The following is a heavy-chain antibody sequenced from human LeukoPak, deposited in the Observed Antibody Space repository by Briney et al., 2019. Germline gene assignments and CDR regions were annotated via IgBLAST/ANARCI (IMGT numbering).Heavy chain of an antibody. D-gene: IGHD3-22*01. J-gene: IGHJ4*02. V-gene: IGHV1-18*04. CDR3: ARGSPPRRNYDSRGYYSYYFDC. CDR2: ISAYNGNT. CDR1: GYTFTRYY. Sequence: ASVKVSCKASGYTFTRYYIHWVRQAPGQGLGWMGWISAYNGNTHYAQKLQGRVTMTTDTSTSTVYMELRSLRSDDTAVYYCARGSPPRRNYDSRGYYSYYFDCWGQGTLVTVSS.